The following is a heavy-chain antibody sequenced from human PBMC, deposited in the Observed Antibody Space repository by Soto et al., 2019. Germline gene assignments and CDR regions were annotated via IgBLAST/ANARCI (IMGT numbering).Heavy chain of an antibody. D-gene: IGHD5-12*01. V-gene: IGHV3-9*01. CDR1: GFTFDDYA. J-gene: IGHJ4*02. CDR2: ISWNDANL. CDR3: AKVRYGGASRLGNFFDY. Sequence: EVQLVESGGGLVQPDRSLRLSCAASGFTFDDYAIHWVRQAPGKGLEWVSGISWNDANLAYADSVKGRFTISRDNAKNSLYMEMNSLRAEDTALYYCAKVRYGGASRLGNFFDYWGQGTLVTVSS.